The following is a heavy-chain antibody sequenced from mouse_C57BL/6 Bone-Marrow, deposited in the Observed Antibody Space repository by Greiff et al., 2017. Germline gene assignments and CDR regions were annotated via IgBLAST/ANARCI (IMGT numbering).Heavy chain of an antibody. CDR2: ISSCSSTI. CDR3: AGNGGITAVVAGCAMDY. V-gene: IGHV5-17*01. CDR1: GFTFSDYG. D-gene: IGHD1-1*01. Sequence: EVMLVESGGGLVKPGGSLKLSCAASGFTFSDYGMHWVRQAPEKGLEWVAYISSCSSTIYYADTVKGRFTISRDNAKNTLFLHMPSLTSEDTAMYYCAGNGGITAVVAGCAMDYWGQGTSVTVSS. J-gene: IGHJ4*01.